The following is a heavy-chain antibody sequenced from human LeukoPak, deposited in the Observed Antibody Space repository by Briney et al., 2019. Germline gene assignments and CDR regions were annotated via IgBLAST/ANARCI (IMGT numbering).Heavy chain of an antibody. CDR2: VWYDGSNK. J-gene: IGHJ4*02. V-gene: IGHV3-33*01. CDR3: ARDPKYSNSWFFDY. Sequence: GGSLRLSCAASGFAYSRSGMHWVRQAPGKGLEWVAVVWYDGSNKHYADSVKGRFTISRDNSNNTLYLQMNSLRAEDTAVYYCARDPKYSNSWFFDYWGQGTLVTVSS. CDR1: GFAYSRSG. D-gene: IGHD6-13*01.